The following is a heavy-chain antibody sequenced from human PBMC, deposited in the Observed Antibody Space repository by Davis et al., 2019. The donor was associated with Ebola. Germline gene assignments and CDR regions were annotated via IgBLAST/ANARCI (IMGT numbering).Heavy chain of an antibody. CDR2: ISYDGSNK. CDR3: ATRYRYGMDV. J-gene: IGHJ6*02. CDR1: GFTFSNYA. Sequence: PGGSLRLSCAASGFTFSNYAMHWVRQAPGKGLEWVAVISYDGSNKYYADSVKGRFTISRDNSKNTLYLQMNSLRAEDTAVYYCATRYRYGMDVWGQGTTVTVSS. D-gene: IGHD1-26*01. V-gene: IGHV3-30*04.